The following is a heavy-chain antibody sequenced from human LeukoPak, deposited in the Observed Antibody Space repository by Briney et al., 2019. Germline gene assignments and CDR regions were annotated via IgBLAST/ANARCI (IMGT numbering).Heavy chain of an antibody. D-gene: IGHD6-13*01. CDR1: GFTFSVYA. V-gene: IGHV3-30-3*01. CDR3: ARDSGVSTSWFRESDF. Sequence: PGRSLRLSCTTSGFTFSVYAIHWVRQAPGKGLEWVAVISYDGSNKYYADSVKGRFSISRDNSKNTLYLQMNSLRPEDTAIYYCARDSGVSTSWFRESDFWGQGTLVSVSS. CDR2: ISYDGSNK. J-gene: IGHJ4*02.